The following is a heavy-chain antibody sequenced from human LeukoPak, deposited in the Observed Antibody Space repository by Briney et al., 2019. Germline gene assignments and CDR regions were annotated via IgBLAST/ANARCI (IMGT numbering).Heavy chain of an antibody. CDR2: IYYSGST. D-gene: IGHD3-22*01. CDR1: GGSISSSSYY. Sequence: PSETLSLTCTVSGGSISSSSYYWGWLRQPPGKGLEWVGRIYYSGSTHYNPSLKSRVIMSVDTSKNQFSMQLSSVTATDTAVYYCAKGYYYDSSGVDYWGEGTLVTVSS. CDR3: AKGYYYDSSGVDY. V-gene: IGHV4-39*01. J-gene: IGHJ4*02.